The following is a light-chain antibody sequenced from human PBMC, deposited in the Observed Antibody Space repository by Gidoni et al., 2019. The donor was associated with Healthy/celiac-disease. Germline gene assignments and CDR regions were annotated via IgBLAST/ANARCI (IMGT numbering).Light chain of an antibody. V-gene: IGKV3-20*01. J-gene: IGKJ1*01. CDR2: GAS. CDR3: QQYGSLPRT. CDR1: QSVSSSY. Sequence: ELVLTQSPGTLSLSPGERATLSCRASQSVSSSYLAWYQQTPGQAPRLRIYGASSRATGIPDRFRGSGSVSDFTLTISRLEPEDFAVYYCQQYGSLPRTFGQGTKVEIK.